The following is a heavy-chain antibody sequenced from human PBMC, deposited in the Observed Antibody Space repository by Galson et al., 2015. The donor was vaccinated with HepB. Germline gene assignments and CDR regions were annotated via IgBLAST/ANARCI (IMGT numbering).Heavy chain of an antibody. D-gene: IGHD4-23*01. J-gene: IGHJ4*02. Sequence: SVKVSCKASGYTFTSYGISWVRQAPGQGLEWMGWISAYNGNTNYAQKLQGRVTMTTDTSTSTAYMELRSLRSDDTAVYYCASFSLETRVAAPNYWGQGTLVTVSS. CDR1: GYTFTSYG. CDR2: ISAYNGNT. V-gene: IGHV1-18*01. CDR3: ASFSLETRVAAPNY.